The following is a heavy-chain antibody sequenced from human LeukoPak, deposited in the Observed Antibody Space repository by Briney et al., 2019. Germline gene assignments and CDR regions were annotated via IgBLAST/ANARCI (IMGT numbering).Heavy chain of an antibody. Sequence: SETLSLTCAVYGGSFSGYYWSWIRQPAGKGLEWIGRIYTSGSTNYNPSLKSRVTMSVDTSKNQFSLKLSSVTAADTAVYYCARDQCSSTSCFPHYYYYMDVWGKGTTVTISS. CDR2: IYTSGST. V-gene: IGHV4-59*10. CDR3: ARDQCSSTSCFPHYYYYMDV. J-gene: IGHJ6*03. CDR1: GGSFSGYY. D-gene: IGHD2-2*01.